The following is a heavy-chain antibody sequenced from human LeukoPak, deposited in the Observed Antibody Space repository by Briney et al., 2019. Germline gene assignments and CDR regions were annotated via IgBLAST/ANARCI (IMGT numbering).Heavy chain of an antibody. J-gene: IGHJ4*02. CDR3: ARRRNYYGSGQLGY. CDR1: GGSFSGYY. Sequence: LETLSLTCAVYGGSFSGYYWSWIRQPPGKGLEWIGEINHSGSTNYNPSLKSRVTISVDTSKNQFSLKLSSVTAADTAVYYCARRRNYYGSGQLGYWGQGTLVTVSS. CDR2: INHSGST. D-gene: IGHD3-10*01. V-gene: IGHV4-34*01.